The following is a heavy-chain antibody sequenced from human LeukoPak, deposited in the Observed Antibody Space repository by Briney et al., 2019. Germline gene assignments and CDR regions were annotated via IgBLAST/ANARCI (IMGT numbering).Heavy chain of an antibody. CDR1: GFTVSSNY. CDR3: ARDPDYRNYFDC. Sequence: GGSLRLSCAASGFTVSSNYMSWVRQAPGKGLEWVSVIYSGGSTYYADSVKGRFTISRDNSKNTLYLQMNSLRAEDTAVYYCARDPDYRNYFDCWGQGTLVTVSS. V-gene: IGHV3-53*01. CDR2: IYSGGST. J-gene: IGHJ4*02. D-gene: IGHD4-11*01.